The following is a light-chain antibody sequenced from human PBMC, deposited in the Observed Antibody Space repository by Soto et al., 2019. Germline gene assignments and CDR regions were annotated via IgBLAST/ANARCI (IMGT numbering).Light chain of an antibody. Sequence: QSVLTQPASVSGSPGQPITISCTGTSSDVGGYNYVSWYQQHPGKAPKLMIYEVSNRPSGVSNRFSGSKSGNTASLTTSGLQAEDEADYYCSSYTSSSTYVFGTGTKVT. CDR2: EVS. J-gene: IGLJ1*01. V-gene: IGLV2-14*01. CDR3: SSYTSSSTYV. CDR1: SSDVGGYNY.